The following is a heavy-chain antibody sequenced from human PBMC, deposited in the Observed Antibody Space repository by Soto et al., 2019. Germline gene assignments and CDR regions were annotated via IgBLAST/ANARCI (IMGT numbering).Heavy chain of an antibody. CDR1: GGSISSGDVY. J-gene: IGHJ4*02. Sequence: QVNLQESGPGLVRPSQTLSLTCTVSGGSISSGDVYWSWIRQAPGKDLEWIGYIYRSGSTKYNPSLKSQATISVDTSKNQFSLNLRSVTAADTAVYYCARRPYFAGSGSLDYFDYWGQGTLVTVSS. CDR3: ARRPYFAGSGSLDYFDY. D-gene: IGHD3-10*01. CDR2: IYRSGST. V-gene: IGHV4-30-4*01.